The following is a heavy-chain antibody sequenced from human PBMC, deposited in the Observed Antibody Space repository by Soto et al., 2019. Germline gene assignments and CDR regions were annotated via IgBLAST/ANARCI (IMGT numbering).Heavy chain of an antibody. CDR1: GGSFSGYY. CDR3: AGETSDYDILTGPTTFDI. CDR2: IDHTGGT. D-gene: IGHD3-9*01. Sequence: QVQLQQWGAGLLKPSETLSLTCAVSGGSFSGYYWNWIRQPPGKGLEWIGEIDHTGGTTYNPSLESRITISVDTSKRQISLRLTSVTAADTAVYYCAGETSDYDILTGPTTFDIWGPGTMVTVSS. V-gene: IGHV4-34*02. J-gene: IGHJ3*02.